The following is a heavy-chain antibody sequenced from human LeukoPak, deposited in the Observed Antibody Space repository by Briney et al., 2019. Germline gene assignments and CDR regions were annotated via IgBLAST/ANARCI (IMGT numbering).Heavy chain of an antibody. CDR3: AKDQIAVAGPFDY. J-gene: IGHJ4*02. CDR2: ISWNSGSI. CDR1: GFTFDDYA. D-gene: IGHD6-19*01. Sequence: GGSLRLSCATSGFTFDDYAMHRVRQAPGKGLEWVSGISWNSGSIGYADSVKGRFTISRDNAKNSLYLQMNSLRAEDTALYYCAKDQIAVAGPFDYWGQGTLVTVSS. V-gene: IGHV3-9*01.